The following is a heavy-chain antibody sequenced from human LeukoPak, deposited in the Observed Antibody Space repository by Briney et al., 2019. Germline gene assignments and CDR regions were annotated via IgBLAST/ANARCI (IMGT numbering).Heavy chain of an antibody. Sequence: SETLSLTCTVSGGSISSSSYYWGWIRQSPRKGLEWIGNIYYSGSTYYNPSLKSRVTISIDTSKNQFSLQLNSVTPEDTAVYYCARGVNWNYEPWGQGTLVTVSS. V-gene: IGHV4-39*07. D-gene: IGHD1-7*01. CDR2: IYYSGST. J-gene: IGHJ5*02. CDR1: GGSISSSSYY. CDR3: ARGVNWNYEP.